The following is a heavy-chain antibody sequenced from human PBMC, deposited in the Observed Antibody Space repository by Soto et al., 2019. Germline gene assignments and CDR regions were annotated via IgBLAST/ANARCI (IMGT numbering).Heavy chain of an antibody. CDR3: ATSIAAAGTAD. CDR2: IGGSGGST. CDR1: GFTFSSYA. D-gene: IGHD6-13*01. V-gene: IGHV3-23*01. J-gene: IGHJ4*02. Sequence: EVQLLESGGGLVQPGGSLRLSCAASGFTFSSYAMSWVRQAPGKGLEWVSAIGGSGGSTYYAGSVKGRFTISRDNAKNPLYLQMNSLRAEDTAVYYCATSIAAAGTADWGQGTLVSVSS.